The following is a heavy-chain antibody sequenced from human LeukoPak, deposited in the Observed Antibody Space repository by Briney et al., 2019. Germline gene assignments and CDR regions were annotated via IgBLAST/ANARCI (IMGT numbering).Heavy chain of an antibody. CDR1: GYTFTSYY. Sequence: ASVKVSCKASGYTFTSYYMHWVRQAPGQGLEWMGGIIPIFGTANYAQKFQGRVTITADESTSTAYMELSSPRSEDTAVYYCARYYDFWSGYFGYWGQGTLVTVSS. J-gene: IGHJ4*02. CDR3: ARYYDFWSGYFGY. CDR2: IIPIFGTA. D-gene: IGHD3-3*01. V-gene: IGHV1-69*13.